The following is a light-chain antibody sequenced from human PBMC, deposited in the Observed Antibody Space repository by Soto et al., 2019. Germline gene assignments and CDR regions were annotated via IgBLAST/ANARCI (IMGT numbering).Light chain of an antibody. CDR1: SSDVGGYNY. CDR3: SSYTSSSTEV. V-gene: IGLV2-14*03. CDR2: DVN. J-gene: IGLJ1*01. Sequence: SALTQPASLSWSPGQSITISCPGTSSDVGGYNYVSWYQHHPGKAPKLLIYDVNSRPSGVSDRFSGSKSGNTASLTISGLQAEDEADYYCSSYTSSSTEVFGTGTKVTVL.